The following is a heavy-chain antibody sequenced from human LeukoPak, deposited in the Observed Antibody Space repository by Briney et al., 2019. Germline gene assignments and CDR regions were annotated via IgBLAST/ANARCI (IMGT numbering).Heavy chain of an antibody. V-gene: IGHV4-30-4*08. CDR3: ARGGYDFWSGYYSWFDP. Sequence: SETLSLTCTVSGGSISSGDYYWSWIRQPPGKGLEWIGYIYYSGSTYYNPSLKSRVTISVDTSKNQFSLKLSSVTAADTAVYYCARGGYDFWSGYYSWFDPWGQGTLVTVSS. CDR2: IYYSGST. D-gene: IGHD3-3*01. J-gene: IGHJ5*02. CDR1: GGSISSGDYY.